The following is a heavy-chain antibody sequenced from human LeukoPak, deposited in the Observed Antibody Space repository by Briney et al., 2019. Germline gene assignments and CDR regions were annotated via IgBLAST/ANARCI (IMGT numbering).Heavy chain of an antibody. CDR1: GGSISSSYY. CDR2: IHYSGST. D-gene: IGHD3-3*01. CDR3: ARGLNDSWTGENY. V-gene: IGHV4-39*01. J-gene: IGHJ4*02. Sequence: PSETLSLTCTVSGGSISSSYYWGWIRQPPGKGLEWIGGIHYSGSTYYSPSLKSRVSISVDTSKNQFSLRLSSVTAADTAVYYCARGLNDSWTGENYWGQGTLVTVSS.